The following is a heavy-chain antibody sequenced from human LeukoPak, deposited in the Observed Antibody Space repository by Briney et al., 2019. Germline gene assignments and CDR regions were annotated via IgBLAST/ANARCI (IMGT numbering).Heavy chain of an antibody. J-gene: IGHJ5*02. CDR2: ISRNGRNT. CDR3: ARGGVGATTYVWFDP. CDR1: GFTLSSYS. D-gene: IGHD1-26*01. Sequence: GGSLRLSCAASGFTLSSYSMHWVRQAPGKGLEFVSAISRNGRNTYYANSVKGRFTISRDISKNTLYLQMGSLRPEDMAVYYCARGGVGATTYVWFDPWGQGTLVTVSS. V-gene: IGHV3-64*01.